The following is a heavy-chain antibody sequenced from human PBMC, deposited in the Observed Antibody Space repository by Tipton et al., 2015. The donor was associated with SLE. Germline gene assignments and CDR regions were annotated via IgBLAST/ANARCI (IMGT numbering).Heavy chain of an antibody. Sequence: QLVQSGAEVKKPGASVTVSCKASGYTFTGYYMHWVRQAPGQGLEWMGWINPNSGCPNYAKKFQGRVTMTRDTSISTAYMELSRLRSDDTAVYYCARKWVTVFDYDFWSGQGAPHLGGLKNWCDPWGQGTLVTVSS. CDR3: ARKWVTVFDYDFWSGQGAPHLGGLKNWCDP. CDR1: GYTFTGYY. J-gene: IGHJ5*02. V-gene: IGHV1-2*02. CDR2: INPNSGCP. D-gene: IGHD3-3*01.